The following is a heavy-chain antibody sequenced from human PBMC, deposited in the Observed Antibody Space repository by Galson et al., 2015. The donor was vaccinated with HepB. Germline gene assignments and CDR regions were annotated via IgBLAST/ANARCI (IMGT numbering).Heavy chain of an antibody. D-gene: IGHD5-18*01. CDR3: ARDGGSGYSYGYYYYYYGMDV. J-gene: IGHJ6*02. CDR2: ISYDGENK. CDR1: GFTFSNYA. V-gene: IGHV3-30*04. Sequence: LRLSCAASGFTFSNYAIHWVRQAPGKGLEWVAVISYDGENKYYADSVKGRFTISRDNSKNTLYLQMNSLRTEDTAVYYCARDGGSGYSYGYYYYYYGMDVWGRGTTVTVSS.